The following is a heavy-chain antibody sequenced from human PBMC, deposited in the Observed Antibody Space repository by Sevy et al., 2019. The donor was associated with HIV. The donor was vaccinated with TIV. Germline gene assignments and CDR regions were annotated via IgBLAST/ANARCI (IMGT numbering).Heavy chain of an antibody. CDR2: ISGSGGST. Sequence: GGSLRLSCAASGFTFSSYAMSWVRQAPGKGLEWVSAISGSGGSTYYADSVKGRFTISRDNSKNTLYLQINSLRAEDTAVYYCAKPGIAAADYWYFDLWGRGTLVTVSS. V-gene: IGHV3-23*01. D-gene: IGHD6-13*01. CDR1: GFTFSSYA. J-gene: IGHJ2*01. CDR3: AKPGIAAADYWYFDL.